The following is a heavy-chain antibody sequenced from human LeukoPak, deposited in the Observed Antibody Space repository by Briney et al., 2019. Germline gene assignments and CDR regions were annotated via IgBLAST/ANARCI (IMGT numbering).Heavy chain of an antibody. CDR3: ARELSYYDSSGYLYYGMDV. Sequence: GASVKVSCKASGYTITSYDINWVRQATGQGLEWMGWLNPNSGNTGYAQKFQGRVTMTRNTSISTAYMELSSLRSEDTAVYYCARELSYYDSSGYLYYGMDVWGQGTTVTVSS. CDR1: GYTITSYD. V-gene: IGHV1-8*01. J-gene: IGHJ6*02. CDR2: LNPNSGNT. D-gene: IGHD3-22*01.